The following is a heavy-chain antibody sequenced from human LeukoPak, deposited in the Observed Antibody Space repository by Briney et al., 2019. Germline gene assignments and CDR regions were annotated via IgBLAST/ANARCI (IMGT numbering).Heavy chain of an antibody. J-gene: IGHJ4*02. V-gene: IGHV1-46*01. CDR2: INPSGGSS. CDR1: GYTFTSYY. Sequence: ASVTVSCTASGYTFTSYYMHWVRQAPGQGLEWMGTINPSGGSSNYAQKFQGRVTMTRDTSTNTVYMELSSLRSEDTAVYYCARDGDILTGYYPFDYWGQGTLVTVSS. D-gene: IGHD3-9*01. CDR3: ARDGDILTGYYPFDY.